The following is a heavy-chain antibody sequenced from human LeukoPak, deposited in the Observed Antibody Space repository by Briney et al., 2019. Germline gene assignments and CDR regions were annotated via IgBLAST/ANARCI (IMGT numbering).Heavy chain of an antibody. CDR2: IYYSGST. J-gene: IGHJ4*02. CDR3: ARVTGYYDSSGYYGDFDY. D-gene: IGHD3-22*01. CDR1: GGSISSYY. Sequence: SETLSLTCTVSGGSISSYYWSWIRQPPGKGLGWIGYIYYSGSTNYNPSLKSRVTISVDTSKNQFSLKLSSVTAADTAVYYCARVTGYYDSSGYYGDFDYWGQGTLVTVSS. V-gene: IGHV4-59*01.